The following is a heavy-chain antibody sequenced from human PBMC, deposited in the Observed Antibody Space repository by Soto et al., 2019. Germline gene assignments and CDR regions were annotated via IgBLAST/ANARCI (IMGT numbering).Heavy chain of an antibody. CDR2: ISSGRPDI. J-gene: IGHJ4*02. CDR1: GFCFDTYN. Sequence: EDQLVESGGGLVKPGGSLRLSCAACGFCFDTYNMNWVRQAPGKGLEWVSSISSGRPDIFYADSVRGRFTISRDDAKKSLFLQMNSLRADDTAVYYCARDHLGIAAGDFDLWGQGTLVTVSS. V-gene: IGHV3-21*02. D-gene: IGHD6-19*01. CDR3: ARDHLGIAAGDFDL.